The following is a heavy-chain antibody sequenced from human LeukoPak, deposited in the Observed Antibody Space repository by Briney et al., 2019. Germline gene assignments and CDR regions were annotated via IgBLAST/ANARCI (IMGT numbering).Heavy chain of an antibody. Sequence: PSETLSLTCSVSGESVNRVSNHWVWIRQPPGKGLEWIGSIYYSGSTYYNPSLKSRVTISVDTSKNQFSLKLSSVTAADTAVYYCARHRTLGPWFDYWGQGTLVTVSS. J-gene: IGHJ4*02. V-gene: IGHV4-39*01. CDR2: IYYSGST. CDR1: GESVNRVSNH. CDR3: ARHRTLGPWFDY. D-gene: IGHD1-26*01.